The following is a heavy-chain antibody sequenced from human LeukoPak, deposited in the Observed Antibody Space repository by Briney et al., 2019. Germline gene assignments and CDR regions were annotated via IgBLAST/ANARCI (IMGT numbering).Heavy chain of an antibody. D-gene: IGHD4-17*01. CDR3: ANDGVTTN. Sequence: GGPLRLSCAASGFTFSSYGMHWVRQAPGKGLEWVAVISYDGSNKYYADSVKGRFTISRDNSKNTLYLQMNSLRAEDTAVYYCANDGVTTNWGQGTLVTVSS. V-gene: IGHV3-30*18. CDR2: ISYDGSNK. J-gene: IGHJ4*02. CDR1: GFTFSSYG.